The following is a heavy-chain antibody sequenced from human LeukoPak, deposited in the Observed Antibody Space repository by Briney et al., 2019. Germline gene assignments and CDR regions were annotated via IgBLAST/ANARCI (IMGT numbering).Heavy chain of an antibody. J-gene: IGHJ4*02. CDR3: VSDGRFDSACFDS. D-gene: IGHD6-19*01. CDR1: GDPLNDNLYY. CDR2: FYSSGST. Sequence: SETLSLTCNVSGDPLNDNLYYWGWIRQSPGKGLEWIGAFYSSGSTSSHSSLKSRVTISVDTSRTQLSLKLDSVTDTDTAVYYCVSDGRFDSACFDSWGPGILVTVSS. V-gene: IGHV4-39*07.